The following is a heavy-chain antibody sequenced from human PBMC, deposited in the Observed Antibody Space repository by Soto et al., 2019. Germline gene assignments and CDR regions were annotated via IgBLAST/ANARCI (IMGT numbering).Heavy chain of an antibody. D-gene: IGHD6-13*01. Sequence: GSLRLSCAASGFIFTNYAMNWVRQAPGKGLEWVSVIGGRGNSAYYADSVQGRFTISRDNSKNTLYLQMNSLRAEDTAVYYCAKEGVAAAGNAPPLDWGQGTLVTVSS. V-gene: IGHV3-23*01. J-gene: IGHJ4*02. CDR3: AKEGVAAAGNAPPLD. CDR1: GFIFTNYA. CDR2: IGGRGNSA.